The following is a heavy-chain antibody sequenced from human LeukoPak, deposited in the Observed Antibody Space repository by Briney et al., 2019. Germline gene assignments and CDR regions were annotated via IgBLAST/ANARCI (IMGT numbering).Heavy chain of an antibody. Sequence: GASVKVSCKASGGTFSSYAISWVRQAPGQGLEWMGGIIPIFGTANYAQKFQGGVTITTDESTNTLYMELSSLRSEDTAVYYCARGGPSEYFQHWGQGTLVTVSS. V-gene: IGHV1-69*05. CDR3: ARGGPSEYFQH. CDR1: GGTFSSYA. CDR2: IIPIFGTA. J-gene: IGHJ1*01.